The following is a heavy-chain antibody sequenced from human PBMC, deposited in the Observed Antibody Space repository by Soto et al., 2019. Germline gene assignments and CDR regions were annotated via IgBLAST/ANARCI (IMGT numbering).Heavy chain of an antibody. V-gene: IGHV3-23*01. Sequence: GGSLRLSCAASGFTFKNFAMSWVRQTPGKGLEWVSSIHGSRGGAEYTDSVKGRFTVSRDDSKNTMYLQMNSLRAEDTAVYYCAKYGLLLRYFDWSYVDYWGQGTLVTGSS. J-gene: IGHJ4*02. CDR2: IHGSRGGA. CDR3: AKYGLLLRYFDWSYVDY. D-gene: IGHD3-9*01. CDR1: GFTFKNFA.